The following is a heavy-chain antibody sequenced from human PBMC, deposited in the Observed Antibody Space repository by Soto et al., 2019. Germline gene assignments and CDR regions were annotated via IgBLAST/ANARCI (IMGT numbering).Heavy chain of an antibody. D-gene: IGHD2-2*01. J-gene: IGHJ5*02. CDR1: GGFISSGVYY. Sequence: SETLSLTCTVSGGFISSGVYYWSWIRQPPGKGLEWVGYIYYGGITSYNPSLKSRDTISLETSKSQFSLKLTSVTAADSAVYFCARLGEYYQSFDPWGTGNLVTLSS. CDR3: ARLGEYYQSFDP. V-gene: IGHV4-61*08. CDR2: IYYGGIT.